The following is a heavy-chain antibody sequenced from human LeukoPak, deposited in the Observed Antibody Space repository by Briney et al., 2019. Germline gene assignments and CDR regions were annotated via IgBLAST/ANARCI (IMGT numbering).Heavy chain of an antibody. CDR2: VSPGDSDT. D-gene: IGHD3-22*01. CDR1: GYIFTTYR. CDR3: ARHLDDSSGYYYRTMYYFDY. Sequence: GESLKISCQGSGYIFTTYRIGWVRQMPGKGLEWMGVVSPGDSDTRYSPSFQGQVTISADKSISTAYLQWSSLKASDTAMYYCARHLDDSSGYYYRTMYYFDYWGQGTLVTVSS. V-gene: IGHV5-51*01. J-gene: IGHJ4*02.